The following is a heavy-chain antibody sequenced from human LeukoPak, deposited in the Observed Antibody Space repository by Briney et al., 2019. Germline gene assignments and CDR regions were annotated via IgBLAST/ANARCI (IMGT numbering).Heavy chain of an antibody. CDR3: ARGRGDANGRGYYYYGMDV. D-gene: IGHD4/OR15-4a*01. J-gene: IGHJ6*02. CDR1: GGSISSGGYY. Sequence: SETLSLTCTVSGGSISSGGYYWSWIRQHPGKGLEWIGYIYYSGSTYYNPSLKSRVTISVDTSKNQFSLKLSSVTAADTAVYYCARGRGDANGRGYYYYGMDVWGQGTTVTVSS. CDR2: IYYSGST. V-gene: IGHV4-31*03.